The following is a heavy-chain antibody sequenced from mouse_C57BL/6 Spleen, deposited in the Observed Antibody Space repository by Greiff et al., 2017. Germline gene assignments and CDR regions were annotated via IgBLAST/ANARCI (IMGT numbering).Heavy chain of an antibody. CDR3: ARGVDYEYPWFAY. V-gene: IGHV1-52*01. D-gene: IGHD2-4*01. J-gene: IGHJ3*01. CDR2: IDPSDSET. Sequence: VQLQQPGAELVRPGSSVKLSCKASGYTFTSYWMHWVQQRPIQGLEWIGNIDPSDSETHYNQKFKDKATLTVDKSSSPAYKQLSSLTSEDSAVYYCARGVDYEYPWFAYWGQGTLVTVSA. CDR1: GYTFTSYW.